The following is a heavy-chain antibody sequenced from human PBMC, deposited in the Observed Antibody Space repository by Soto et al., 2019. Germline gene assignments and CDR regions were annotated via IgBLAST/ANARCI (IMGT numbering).Heavy chain of an antibody. V-gene: IGHV3-33*01. J-gene: IGHJ4*02. CDR2: IWYDGSNK. CDR1: GFTFSSYG. Sequence: QVQLVESGGGVVQPGRSLRLSCAASGFTFSSYGMHWVRQAPGKGLEWVAVIWYDGSNKYYADSVKGRFTISRDNSKNTLYLQMNSLRAEDTAVYYCARAYITMVRGVIKGALDYWGQGTLVTVSS. CDR3: ARAYITMVRGVIKGALDY. D-gene: IGHD3-10*01.